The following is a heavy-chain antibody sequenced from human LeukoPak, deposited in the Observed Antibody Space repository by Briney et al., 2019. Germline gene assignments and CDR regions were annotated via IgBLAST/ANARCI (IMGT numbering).Heavy chain of an antibody. Sequence: SGKVSCKASGCTFSSYAISWVRQAPGQGLEWMGGIIPIFGTANYAQKFQGRVTITADESTSTAYMELSSLRSEDTAVYYCARRGSSPFDYWGQGTLVTVSS. CDR2: IIPIFGTA. D-gene: IGHD3-10*01. CDR3: ARRGSSPFDY. J-gene: IGHJ4*02. V-gene: IGHV1-69*13. CDR1: GCTFSSYA.